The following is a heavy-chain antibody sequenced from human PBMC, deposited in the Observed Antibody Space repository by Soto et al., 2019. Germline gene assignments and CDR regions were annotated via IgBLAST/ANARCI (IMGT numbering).Heavy chain of an antibody. Sequence: EVQLVESGGGLVQPGGSLRLSCAASGFTVSSNYMSWVRQAPGKGLEWVSVIYSGGSTYYADSVKGSFTISRDNSKITLYRQMNSRRAEDTAVCYCARARLSSGWPEHFPHWGQGTLVTVSS. CDR3: ARARLSSGWPEHFPH. CDR2: IYSGGST. D-gene: IGHD6-19*01. CDR1: GFTVSSNY. J-gene: IGHJ1*01. V-gene: IGHV3-66*01.